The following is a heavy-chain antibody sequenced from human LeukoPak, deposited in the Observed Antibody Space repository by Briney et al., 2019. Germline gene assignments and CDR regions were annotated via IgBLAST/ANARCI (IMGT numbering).Heavy chain of an antibody. D-gene: IGHD2-2*02. J-gene: IGHJ3*02. CDR2: ISSSSTYI. V-gene: IGHV3-21*01. CDR3: ARDTHCSSTSCYNAFDI. Sequence: MSGGSLRLSCAASGFTFSSYSMNWVRQAPGKGLEWVSSISSSSTYIYYADSLKGRFTISRDNAKNSLSLQMNSLRAEDTAVYHCARDTHCSSTSCYNAFDIWGQGTMVTVSS. CDR1: GFTFSSYS.